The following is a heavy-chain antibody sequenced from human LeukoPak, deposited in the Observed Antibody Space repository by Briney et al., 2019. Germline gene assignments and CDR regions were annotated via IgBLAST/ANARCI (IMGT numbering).Heavy chain of an antibody. J-gene: IGHJ3*01. CDR1: GFTIGSYW. CDR2: IRQDGSEK. V-gene: IGHV3-7*01. D-gene: IGHD2/OR15-2a*01. Sequence: PGGSLRLSCAGSGFTIGSYWMSWVRQAPGKGLEWVANIRQDGSEKDYVDSVKGRLTISRDNAKNSLYLQMNSLRAEDTGIYYCARAGYYGDDAFDLWGQGTMVTVSS. CDR3: ARAGYYGDDAFDL.